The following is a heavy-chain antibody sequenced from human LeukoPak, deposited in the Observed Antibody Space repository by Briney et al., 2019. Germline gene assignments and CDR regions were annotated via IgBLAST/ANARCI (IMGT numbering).Heavy chain of an antibody. CDR1: GYTFTGYG. V-gene: IGHV1-18*01. D-gene: IGHD1-26*01. CDR3: ARDPESGTHPPLDY. J-gene: IGHJ4*02. Sequence: ASVKVSCKASGYTFTGYGISWVRQAPGQGLEWMGWISAYNGNTNYAQKLQGRVTMTTDTSTSTAYMELRSLRSDDTAVYYCARDPESGTHPPLDYWGQGTLVTVSS. CDR2: ISAYNGNT.